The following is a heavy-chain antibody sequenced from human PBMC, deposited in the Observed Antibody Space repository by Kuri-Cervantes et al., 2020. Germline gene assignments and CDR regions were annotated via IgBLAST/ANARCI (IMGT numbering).Heavy chain of an antibody. CDR3: ARARGSPFYGMDV. CDR2: IYYSGST. CDR1: GGSISSYY. Sequence: GSLRLSCTVSGGSISSYYWSWIRQPPGKGLEWIGYIYYSGSTNYNPSLKSRVTISVDKSKNQFSLKLSSVTAADTAVYYCARARGSPFYGMDVWGQGTTVTVSS. J-gene: IGHJ6*02. D-gene: IGHD1-26*01. V-gene: IGHV4-59*12.